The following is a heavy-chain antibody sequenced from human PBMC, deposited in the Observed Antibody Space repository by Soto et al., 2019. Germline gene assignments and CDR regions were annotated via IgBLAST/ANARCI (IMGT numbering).Heavy chain of an antibody. CDR3: AHRKRFGELSILLFYY. J-gene: IGHJ4*02. CDR2: IYWDDDK. CDR1: GFSLSTSGVG. Sequence: QITLKESGPTLVKPTQTLPLICTFSGFSLSTSGVGVGWIRQPPGKALEWLALIYWDDDKRYSPSLKSRLTITKDISKNQVVLTMTNMDPVDTATYYCAHRKRFGELSILLFYYWGQGNLVTVSS. D-gene: IGHD3-10*01. V-gene: IGHV2-5*02.